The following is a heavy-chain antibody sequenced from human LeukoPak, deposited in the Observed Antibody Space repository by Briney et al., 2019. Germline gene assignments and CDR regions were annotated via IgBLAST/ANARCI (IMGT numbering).Heavy chain of an antibody. V-gene: IGHV3-48*01. CDR2: ISSSSSTI. CDR3: ARCVEVAPTECYFDY. Sequence: PGGSLRLSCAASGFTFSSYSMNWVRQAPGKGLEWVSYISSSSSTIYYADSVKGRFTISRDNAKNSLYLQMNSLRAEDTAAYYCARCVEVAPTECYFDYWGQGTLVTVSS. J-gene: IGHJ4*02. CDR1: GFTFSSYS. D-gene: IGHD6-19*01.